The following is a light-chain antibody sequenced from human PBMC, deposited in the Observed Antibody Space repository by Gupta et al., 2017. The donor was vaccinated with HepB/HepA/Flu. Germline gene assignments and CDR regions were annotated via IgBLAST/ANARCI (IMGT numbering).Light chain of an antibody. V-gene: IGLV3-21*04. J-gene: IGLJ2*01. CDR1: SVESKI. CDR2: YDT. CDR3: QVWDSSSDSVV. Sequence: SYVLSQLPSVSLAPGEQAGITCRGFSVESKIVHWYQQKPGNAPVMVIYYDTDRPAGIPERLAGSNSGNTATLTTSRVEAGDEADYYCQVWDSSSDSVVFGGGTKLTVL.